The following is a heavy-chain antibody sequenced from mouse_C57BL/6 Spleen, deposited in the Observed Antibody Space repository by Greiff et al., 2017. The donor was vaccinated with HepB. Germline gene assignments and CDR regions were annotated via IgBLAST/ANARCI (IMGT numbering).Heavy chain of an antibody. D-gene: IGHD2-1*01. Sequence: VQLQQSGAELVRPGASVKLSCKASGFTFTYYYINWVKQMPEQGLEWISMICPVSGNTYYNWNFKGKSTLTEEKSSSTSYMQLSSLTSEDSAVYFCTRSGNSYAMDYWGQGTTLTVAS. V-gene: IGHV1-76*01. CDR3: TRSGNSYAMDY. CDR1: GFTFTYYY. CDR2: ICPVSGNT. J-gene: IGHJ4*01.